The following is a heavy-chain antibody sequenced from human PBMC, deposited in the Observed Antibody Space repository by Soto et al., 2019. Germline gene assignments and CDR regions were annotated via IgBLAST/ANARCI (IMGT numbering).Heavy chain of an antibody. J-gene: IGHJ4*02. Sequence: EVQLLESGGGLVQPGGSLRLSCAASGFTFNNYAMTWVRQAPGKGLEWVSAISGGGDTTSYADSVKVRFTVSSDGSKNTLYLQMSSLRAEDTALYYCAKGRGGSGSLTPRVDFWGQGTLVTVSS. CDR3: AKGRGGSGSLTPRVDF. D-gene: IGHD3-10*01. V-gene: IGHV3-23*01. CDR2: ISGGGDTT. CDR1: GFTFNNYA.